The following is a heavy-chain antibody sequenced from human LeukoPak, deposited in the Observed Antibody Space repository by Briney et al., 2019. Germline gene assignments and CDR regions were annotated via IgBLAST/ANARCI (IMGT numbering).Heavy chain of an antibody. J-gene: IGHJ5*02. CDR3: ARVTRGPGTTGIWFDP. Sequence: ASVKVSCKASGGTFSSYTITWVRQAPGQGLEWMGGIMPLFNTPNYAQQFQGRVTITTDESTSTAYMELSSLRFEDTAVYYCARVTRGPGTTGIWFDPWGQGTLVTVSS. V-gene: IGHV1-69*05. CDR2: IMPLFNTP. CDR1: GGTFSSYT. D-gene: IGHD1-1*01.